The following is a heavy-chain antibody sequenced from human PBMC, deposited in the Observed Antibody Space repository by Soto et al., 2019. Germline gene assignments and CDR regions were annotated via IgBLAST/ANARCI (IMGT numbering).Heavy chain of an antibody. CDR2: IIPILGIA. Sequence: SVKVSFKASGGTFSSYTISWVRQAPGQGLEWMGRIIPILGIANYAQKFQGRVTITADKSTSTAYMELSSLRSEDTAVYYCARDGDYGDFYYYTDVWGKGTTVTVSS. D-gene: IGHD4-17*01. V-gene: IGHV1-69*04. CDR3: ARDGDYGDFYYYTDV. J-gene: IGHJ6*03. CDR1: GGTFSSYT.